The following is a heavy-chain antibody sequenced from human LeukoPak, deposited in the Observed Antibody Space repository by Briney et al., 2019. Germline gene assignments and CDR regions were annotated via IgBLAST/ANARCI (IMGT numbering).Heavy chain of an antibody. Sequence: GGSLRLSCAASGFTFSSYAMSWVRQAPGKGLEWVSAISGSGGSTYYADSVKGRFTVSRDNSKNTLYLQMNSLRAEDTAVYYCAKAGIAAAGTGYYFDHWGQGTLVTVSP. D-gene: IGHD6-13*01. V-gene: IGHV3-23*01. J-gene: IGHJ4*02. CDR1: GFTFSSYA. CDR2: ISGSGGST. CDR3: AKAGIAAAGTGYYFDH.